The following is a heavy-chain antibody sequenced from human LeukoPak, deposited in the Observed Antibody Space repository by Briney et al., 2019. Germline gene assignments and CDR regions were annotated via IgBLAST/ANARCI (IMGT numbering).Heavy chain of an antibody. CDR3: AKSYYDFLSGSPDWYIDV. D-gene: IGHD3-3*01. CDR2: ISPNSGGT. Sequence: ASVKVSCRASGYTFTGYYLHWVRQAPGQGLEWMGQISPNSGGTNYAQRFQGRVTMTRDTSITTAYMELSRLRSDDTAVYFCAKSYYDFLSGSPDWYIDVWGKGTTVTVSS. V-gene: IGHV1-2*06. J-gene: IGHJ6*03. CDR1: GYTFTGYY.